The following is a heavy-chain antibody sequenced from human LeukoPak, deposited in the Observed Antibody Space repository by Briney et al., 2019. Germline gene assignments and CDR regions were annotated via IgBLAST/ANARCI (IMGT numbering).Heavy chain of an antibody. CDR1: GGSISSGDYY. D-gene: IGHD3-10*01. Sequence: SETLSLTCTVSGGSISSGDYYWIWIRQPPGKVLEWIGYIYYSGSTYYNPSLKSRVTISVDTSKNQFSLKLSSVTAADTAVYYCARGTIPGDPYYFDYWGQGTLVTVSS. CDR2: IYYSGST. CDR3: ARGTIPGDPYYFDY. V-gene: IGHV4-30-4*01. J-gene: IGHJ4*02.